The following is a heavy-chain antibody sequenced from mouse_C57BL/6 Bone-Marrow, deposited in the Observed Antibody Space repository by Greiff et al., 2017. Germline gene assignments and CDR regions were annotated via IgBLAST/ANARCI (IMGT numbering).Heavy chain of an antibody. J-gene: IGHJ1*03. Sequence: EVQVVESGAELVKPGASVKLSCTASGFNIKDYHMHWVKQRTEQGLEWIGRIDPEDGETKYAPKFQGKATITADTSSNTAYLQLSSLTSEDTSVYYCARIYYYGTWYVDVWGTGTTVTVSS. V-gene: IGHV14-2*01. D-gene: IGHD1-1*01. CDR1: GFNIKDYH. CDR2: IDPEDGET. CDR3: ARIYYYGTWYVDV.